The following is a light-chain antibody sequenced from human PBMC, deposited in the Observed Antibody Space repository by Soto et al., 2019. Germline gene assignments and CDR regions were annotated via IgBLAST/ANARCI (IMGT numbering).Light chain of an antibody. V-gene: IGKV3-20*01. CDR2: GAS. Sequence: EIVLTQSPGTLSLSPGERATLSCRASQSVSSNYLAWYQQKPGQAPWLLIYGASSRATGIPDRFRGSGSGTDFTLTISRLEPEDLAVYYCQQYGSSPLTFGGGTKVEIQ. CDR1: QSVSSNY. CDR3: QQYGSSPLT. J-gene: IGKJ4*01.